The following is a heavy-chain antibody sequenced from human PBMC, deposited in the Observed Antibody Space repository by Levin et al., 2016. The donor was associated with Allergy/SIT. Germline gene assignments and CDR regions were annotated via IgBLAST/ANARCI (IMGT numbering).Heavy chain of an antibody. V-gene: IGHV4-34*01. CDR1: GGSFSGYY. J-gene: IGHJ6*03. CDR2: IYYSGST. CDR3: ARGIIMVRGVITYYYYYYMDV. D-gene: IGHD3-10*01. Sequence: SETLSLTCAVYGGSFSGYYWGWIRQPPGKGLEWIGSIYYSGSTYYNPSLKSRVTISVDTSKNQFSLKLSSVTAADTAVYYCARGIIMVRGVITYYYYYYMDVWGKGTTVTVSS.